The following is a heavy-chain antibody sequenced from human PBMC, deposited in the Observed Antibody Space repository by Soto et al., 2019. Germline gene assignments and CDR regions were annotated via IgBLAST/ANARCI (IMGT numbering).Heavy chain of an antibody. CDR1: GFTFRSYA. D-gene: IGHD6-6*01. Sequence: EVQLLESGGGLVQPGGSLRVSCAASGFTFRSYAMNWVRQAPGKGLEWVSAISGSGGSTYYADSVKGRFSISRDNSKNTLYLQMNSLRAEDTAVYFCAKEMYSSSSFGYWGQGTLVTVSS. V-gene: IGHV3-23*01. CDR3: AKEMYSSSSFGY. CDR2: ISGSGGST. J-gene: IGHJ4*02.